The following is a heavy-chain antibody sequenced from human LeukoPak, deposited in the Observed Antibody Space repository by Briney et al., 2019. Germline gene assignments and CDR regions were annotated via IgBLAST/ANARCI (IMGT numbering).Heavy chain of an antibody. CDR2: IKSKTDGGTT. CDR3: TTDPSLEYYYGSGSYSNWFDP. D-gene: IGHD3-10*01. J-gene: IGHJ5*02. CDR1: GFTFSNAW. Sequence: GGSLRLSCAASGFTFSNAWMSWVRQAPGKGLEWVGRIKSKTDGGTTDYAAPVKGRFTISRDDSKNTLYLQMNSLKTEDTAVYYCTTDPSLEYYYGSGSYSNWFDPWGQGTLVTVSS. V-gene: IGHV3-15*01.